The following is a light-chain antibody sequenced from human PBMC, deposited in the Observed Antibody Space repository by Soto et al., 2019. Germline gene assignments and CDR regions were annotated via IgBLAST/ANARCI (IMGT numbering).Light chain of an antibody. V-gene: IGKV3-11*01. CDR2: DTS. CDR1: QSVGSS. Sequence: EIVLTQSPATLSSSPGERATLSCRASQSVGSSLAWYQQKPGQAPRLLIYDTSNRATGIPARFSGSGSGTDFTLAISSLEPEDFAVYYCQQRNNWPLLWTFGGGTKVEIK. CDR3: QQRNNWPLLWT. J-gene: IGKJ4*01.